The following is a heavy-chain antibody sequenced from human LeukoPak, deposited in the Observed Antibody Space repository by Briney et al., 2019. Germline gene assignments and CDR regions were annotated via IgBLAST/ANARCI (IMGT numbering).Heavy chain of an antibody. CDR1: GFTLDDYA. D-gene: IGHD6-13*01. V-gene: IGHV3-9*01. CDR3: AKDIGSSSWGFDY. J-gene: IGHJ4*02. Sequence: GGSLELSCAASGFTLDDYARHGVRQAPGKGLEGVSGISWNSGSIGYADSVKGRFTISRDNAKNSLYLQMNSLRAEDTALYYCAKDIGSSSWGFDYWGQGTLVTVSS. CDR2: ISWNSGSI.